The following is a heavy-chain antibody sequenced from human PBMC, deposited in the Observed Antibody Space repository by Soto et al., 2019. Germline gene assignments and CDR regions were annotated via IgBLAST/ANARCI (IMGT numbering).Heavy chain of an antibody. CDR3: ARYCSGGSCYEGRSSLFDY. V-gene: IGHV4-30-4*01. D-gene: IGHD2-15*01. CDR2: IYYSGST. J-gene: IGHJ4*02. Sequence: QVQLQESGPGLVKPSQTLSLTCTVSGGSISSGDYYWSWIRQPPGKGLEWIGYIYYSGSTYYNPYLTSPVTRSVDTSKNPCSLKLSSGTAADTAVYYCARYCSGGSCYEGRSSLFDYWGQGTLVTVSS. CDR1: GGSISSGDYY.